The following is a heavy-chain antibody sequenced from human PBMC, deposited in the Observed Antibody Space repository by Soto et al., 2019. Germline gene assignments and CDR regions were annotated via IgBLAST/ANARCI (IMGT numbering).Heavy chain of an antibody. Sequence: ASVKVSCKASGYTFTSYGISWVRQAPGQGLEWMGWISPYNGKANYAQKLQGRVTITADKSTSTAYMELSSLRSEDTAVYYCARTGVGYCSGGSCYAGAFDIWGQGTMVTVSS. CDR3: ARTGVGYCSGGSCYAGAFDI. D-gene: IGHD2-15*01. J-gene: IGHJ3*02. V-gene: IGHV1-18*01. CDR2: ISPYNGKA. CDR1: GYTFTSYG.